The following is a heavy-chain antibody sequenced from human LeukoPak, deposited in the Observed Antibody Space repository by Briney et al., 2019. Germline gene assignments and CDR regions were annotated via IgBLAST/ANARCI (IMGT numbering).Heavy chain of an antibody. J-gene: IGHJ4*02. D-gene: IGHD1-26*01. Sequence: PGGSLRLSCAASGFTFSSYEMNWVRQAPGKGLEWVSYISFSGSTIYYADSVKGRFTISRDNAKNSLYVQMNSLRAEDTAVYYCAMYSGTYWTFDYWGLGTLVTVSS. CDR2: ISFSGSTI. CDR1: GFTFSSYE. V-gene: IGHV3-48*03. CDR3: AMYSGTYWTFDY.